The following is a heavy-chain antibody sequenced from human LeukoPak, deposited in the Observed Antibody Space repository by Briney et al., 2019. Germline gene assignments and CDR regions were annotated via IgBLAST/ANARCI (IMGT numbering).Heavy chain of an antibody. J-gene: IGHJ5*02. CDR2: IYYSGST. Sequence: SETLSLTCTVSGGSISSSSCYWGWIRQPPGKGLEWIGSIYYSGSTYYNPSLKSRVTISVDTSKNQFSLKLSSVTAADTAVYYCARGVVVAATRDWFDPWGQGTLVTVSS. CDR1: GGSISSSSCY. D-gene: IGHD2-15*01. V-gene: IGHV4-39*07. CDR3: ARGVVVAATRDWFDP.